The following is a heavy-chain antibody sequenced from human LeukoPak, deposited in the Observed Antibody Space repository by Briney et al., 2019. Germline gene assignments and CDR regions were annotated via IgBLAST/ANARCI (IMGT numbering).Heavy chain of an antibody. CDR3: ASHPPRYCSSTSCYPSSYFDY. Sequence: RTSETLSLTCAAYGGSFSGYYWSWIRQPPGKGLEWIGEINHSGSTNYNPSLKSRVTISVDTSKNQFSLKLSSVTAADTAVYYCASHPPRYCSSTSCYPSSYFDYWGQGTLVTVSS. CDR1: GGSFSGYY. V-gene: IGHV4-34*01. CDR2: INHSGST. D-gene: IGHD2-2*01. J-gene: IGHJ4*02.